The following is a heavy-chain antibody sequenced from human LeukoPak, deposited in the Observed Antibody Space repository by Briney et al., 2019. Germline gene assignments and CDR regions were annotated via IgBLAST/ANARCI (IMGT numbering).Heavy chain of an antibody. CDR1: GYTFTSYD. D-gene: IGHD6-19*01. CDR2: MNPNSGHT. J-gene: IGHJ5*02. Sequence: SVKVSCKASGYTFTSYDINWLRQAAGQGLEWMGWMNPNSGHTGYAQKFQGRVIMTRDTSISTAYMELSSLRSEDTAVYYCTRGSIAVPYNWFDPWGQGALVTVSS. V-gene: IGHV1-8*01. CDR3: TRGSIAVPYNWFDP.